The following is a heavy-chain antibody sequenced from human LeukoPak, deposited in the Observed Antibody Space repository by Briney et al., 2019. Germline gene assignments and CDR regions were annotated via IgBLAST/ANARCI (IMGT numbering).Heavy chain of an antibody. CDR1: GFTFSSYA. CDR2: INDSGDST. CDR3: AKQLGYCSAGTCYFSY. D-gene: IGHD2-15*01. J-gene: IGHJ4*02. V-gene: IGHV3-23*01. Sequence: GGSLRLSCAASGFTFSSYAMSWVRQAPGKGLEWVSAINDSGDSTYYADSVKGRFTISRDNSRNTLYLQLNSLRAEDSAIYYCAKQLGYCSAGTCYFSYWGQGTLVTVSS.